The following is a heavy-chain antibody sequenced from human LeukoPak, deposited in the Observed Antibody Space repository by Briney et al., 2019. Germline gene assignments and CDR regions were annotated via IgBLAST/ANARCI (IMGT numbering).Heavy chain of an antibody. CDR2: IYHSGST. D-gene: IGHD6-19*01. Sequence: SETLSLTCTVSGYSISSGYYWGWIRQPPGKGLEWIGSIYHSGSTYYNPSLKSRVTISVDTSKNQFSLKLSSVTAADTAVYYCARAQWPLGFDPWGQGTLVTVSS. J-gene: IGHJ5*02. CDR3: ARAQWPLGFDP. CDR1: GYSISSGYY. V-gene: IGHV4-38-2*02.